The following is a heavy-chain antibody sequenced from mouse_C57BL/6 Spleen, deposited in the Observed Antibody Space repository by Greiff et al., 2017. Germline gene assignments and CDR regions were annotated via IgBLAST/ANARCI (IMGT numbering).Heavy chain of an antibody. V-gene: IGHV1-50*01. Sequence: QVQLQQPGAELVKPGASVKLSCKASGYTFTSYWMQWVKQRPGQGLEWIGEIDPSDSYTNYNQKFKGKATLTVDTSSSTAYMQLSSLTSEDSAVYYCANYSGISYQYFDYWGQGTTLTVSS. CDR3: ANYSGISYQYFDY. D-gene: IGHD1-1*01. CDR1: GYTFTSYW. CDR2: IDPSDSYT. J-gene: IGHJ2*01.